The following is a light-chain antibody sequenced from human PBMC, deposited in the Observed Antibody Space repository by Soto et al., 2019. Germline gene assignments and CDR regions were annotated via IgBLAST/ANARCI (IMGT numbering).Light chain of an antibody. CDR2: GSS. J-gene: IGKJ4*01. Sequence: IVMTQSPATLSVSPGEGVTLSRRASETVGTNLAWYQQKPGQAPRLLIYGSSTRATGIPATFSGSGSGTEFTLTISSLQSEESAIYYCQQYNNWGLSFGGGTKVEIK. V-gene: IGKV3D-15*01. CDR3: QQYNNWGLS. CDR1: ETVGTN.